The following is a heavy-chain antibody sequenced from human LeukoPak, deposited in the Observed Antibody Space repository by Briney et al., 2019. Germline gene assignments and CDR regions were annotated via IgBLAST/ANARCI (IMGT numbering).Heavy chain of an antibody. CDR2: INGNGGSA. CDR3: ARSLGAGSYLDF. V-gene: IGHV3-64*01. J-gene: IGHJ4*02. D-gene: IGHD3-10*02. CDR1: GFTFSNYA. Sequence: GGSLRLSCAASGFTFSNYAMHWVRQAPGKGLEYLSAINGNGGSAYYATSVKGKFTITRDNSKNTLYLQMDSLSAEDMAVFYCARSLGAGSYLDFWGQGTLVTVSS.